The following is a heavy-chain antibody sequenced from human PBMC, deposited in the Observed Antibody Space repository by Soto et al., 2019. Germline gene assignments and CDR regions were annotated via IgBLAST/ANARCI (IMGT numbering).Heavy chain of an antibody. V-gene: IGHV3-23*01. J-gene: IGHJ3*02. D-gene: IGHD6-19*01. CDR3: AKEEDGSGWLERSAFDI. CDR2: ISGSGGST. CDR1: GFTFSSYA. Sequence: GGSLRLSCAASGFTFSSYAMSWVRQAPGKGLEWVSAISGSGGSTYYADSVKGRFTISRDNSKNTLYLQMNSLRAEDTAVYYCAKEEDGSGWLERSAFDIWGQGTMVTVSS.